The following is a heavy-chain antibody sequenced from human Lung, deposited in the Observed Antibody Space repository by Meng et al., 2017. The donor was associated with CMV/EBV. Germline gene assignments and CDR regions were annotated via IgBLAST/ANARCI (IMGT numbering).Heavy chain of an antibody. CDR2: ISWNSGSI. CDR3: AKDRGATNRYDMDV. V-gene: IGHV3-9*01. J-gene: IGHJ6*02. Sequence: SLRLXCAASGFTFGDYAMHWVRQAPGKGLEWVSGISWNSGSIGYADSVKGRFTISRDNAKNSLYLQMNSLRAEDTALYYCAKDRGATNRYDMDVWGQGXTVTVSS. D-gene: IGHD1-26*01. CDR1: GFTFGDYA.